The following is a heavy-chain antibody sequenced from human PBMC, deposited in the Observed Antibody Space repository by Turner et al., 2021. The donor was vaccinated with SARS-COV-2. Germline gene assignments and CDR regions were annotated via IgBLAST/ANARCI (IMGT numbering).Heavy chain of an antibody. D-gene: IGHD4-17*01. V-gene: IGHV1-2*02. J-gene: IGHJ6*02. Sequence: QVQLVQSGAEVKKPGASVKVSCKASRYTFTGYYMHWVRQAPGQGLEWMGWINPNSGGTNYAQKFQGRVTMTRDTSISTAYLELSRLRSDDTAVYYCARGASVTPDRYYYYYFGMDVWGQGTTVTVSS. CDR3: ARGASVTPDRYYYYYFGMDV. CDR1: RYTFTGYY. CDR2: INPNSGGT.